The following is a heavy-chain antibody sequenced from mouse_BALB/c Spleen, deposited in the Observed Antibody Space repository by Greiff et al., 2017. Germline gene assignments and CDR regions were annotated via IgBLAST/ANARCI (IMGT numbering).Heavy chain of an antibody. J-gene: IGHJ3*01. CDR2: ILPGSGST. D-gene: IGHD1-1*01. CDR1: GYTFSSYW. Sequence: QVQLKQSGAELMKPGASVKISCKATGYTFSSYWIEWVKQRPGHGLEWIGEILPGSGSTNYNEKFKGKATFTADTSSNTAYMQLSSLTSEDSAVYYCARGGLLRYLFAYWGQGTLVTVSA. V-gene: IGHV1-9*01. CDR3: ARGGLLRYLFAY.